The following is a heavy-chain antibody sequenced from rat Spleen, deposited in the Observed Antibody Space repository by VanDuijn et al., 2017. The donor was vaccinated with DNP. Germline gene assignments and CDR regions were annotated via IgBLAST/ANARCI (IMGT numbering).Heavy chain of an antibody. CDR1: GFTFDDYG. Sequence: EVKLVESGGGLVQPGRSLKLSCAASGFTFDDYGMAWVRQAPTKGLEWVASISTGGGNTYYRDSVKGRFTISRDNAKNTLYLQMDSLRSEDTATYYCASLWTLAYWGQGTLVTVSS. J-gene: IGHJ3*01. V-gene: IGHV5S13*01. CDR3: ASLWTLAY. CDR2: ISTGGGNT. D-gene: IGHD1-3*01.